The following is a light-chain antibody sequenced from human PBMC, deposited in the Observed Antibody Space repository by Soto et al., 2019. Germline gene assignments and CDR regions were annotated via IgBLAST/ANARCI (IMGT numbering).Light chain of an antibody. Sequence: EIVLTQSPGTLSLSPGERATLSCRASQSVSNYLAWYQHKPGQAPRLLIYGASSRATGIPDRFSGSGSETDFTLTISRLEPEDIAVYCCQLYSGSPQTFVQGTKV. V-gene: IGKV3-20*01. CDR3: QLYSGSPQT. J-gene: IGKJ1*01. CDR2: GAS. CDR1: QSVSNY.